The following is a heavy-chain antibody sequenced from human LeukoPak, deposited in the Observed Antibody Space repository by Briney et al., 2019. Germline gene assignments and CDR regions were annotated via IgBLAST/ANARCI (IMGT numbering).Heavy chain of an antibody. CDR3: AKANYYGSGEVFDY. Sequence: TGGSLRLSCAASGFTFSSYSMNWVRQAPGKGLEWVSYISSSSSTIYYADSVKGRFTISRDNSKNTLYLQMNSLRAEDTAVYYCAKANYYGSGEVFDYWGQGTLVTVSS. V-gene: IGHV3-48*01. J-gene: IGHJ4*02. CDR2: ISSSSSTI. D-gene: IGHD3-10*01. CDR1: GFTFSSYS.